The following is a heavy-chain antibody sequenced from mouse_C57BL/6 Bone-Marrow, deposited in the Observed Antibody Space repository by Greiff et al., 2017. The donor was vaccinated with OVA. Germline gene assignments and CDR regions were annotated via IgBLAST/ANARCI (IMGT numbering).Heavy chain of an antibody. CDR2: IYPYNGVS. J-gene: IGHJ4*01. CDR3: ARFITTVVEGGYAMDY. V-gene: IGHV1-31*01. Sequence: EVKLMESGPELVKPGASVKISCKASGYSFTGYYMHWVKQSHGNILDWIGYIYPYNGVSSYNQKFKGKATLTVDKSSSTAYMELRSLTSEDSAVYYCARFITTVVEGGYAMDYWGQGTSVTVSS. D-gene: IGHD1-1*01. CDR1: GYSFTGYY.